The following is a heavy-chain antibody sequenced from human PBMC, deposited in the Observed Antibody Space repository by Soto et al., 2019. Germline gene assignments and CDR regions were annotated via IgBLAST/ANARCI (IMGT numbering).Heavy chain of an antibody. CDR3: ARPSGEALGAFDI. D-gene: IGHD3-16*01. CDR2: ISSSSSYI. V-gene: IGHV3-21*01. Sequence: EVQLVESGGGLVKPGGSLGLSCAASGFTFSSYSMNWVRQAPGKGLEWVSSISSSSSYIYYADSVKGRFTISRDNAKNSLYLQMNSLRAEDTAVYYCARPSGEALGAFDIWGQGTMVTVSS. J-gene: IGHJ3*02. CDR1: GFTFSSYS.